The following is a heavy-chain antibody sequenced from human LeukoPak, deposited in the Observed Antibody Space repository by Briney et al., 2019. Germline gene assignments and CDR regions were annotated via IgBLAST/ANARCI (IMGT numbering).Heavy chain of an antibody. J-gene: IGHJ1*01. Sequence: ASVKVSSKASGYTFTGYYIHWVRQAPGQGLEWMGWINPNSGGTNYAQKFQGRVTMTRDTSTRTAYMDLSRLRSDDTAVYYCARSGLYAEYHQHWGQGTPVTVSS. V-gene: IGHV1-2*02. CDR1: GYTFTGYY. D-gene: IGHD2-2*01. CDR2: INPNSGGT. CDR3: ARSGLYAEYHQH.